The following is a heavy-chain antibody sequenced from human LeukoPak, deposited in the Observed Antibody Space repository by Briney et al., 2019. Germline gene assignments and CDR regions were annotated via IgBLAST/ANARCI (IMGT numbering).Heavy chain of an antibody. Sequence: ASVKVSCKASGYTFTSYGISWVRQAPGQGLEWMGWISAYNGNTNYAQKLQGRVTMTTDTSTSTAYMELRSLRSDDTAVYYCARDLRAYSSSYTDYWGQGTLVTVSS. D-gene: IGHD3-22*01. V-gene: IGHV1-18*01. CDR3: ARDLRAYSSSYTDY. CDR1: GYTFTSYG. CDR2: ISAYNGNT. J-gene: IGHJ4*02.